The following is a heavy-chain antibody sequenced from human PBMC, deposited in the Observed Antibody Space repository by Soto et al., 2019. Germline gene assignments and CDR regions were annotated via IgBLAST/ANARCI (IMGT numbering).Heavy chain of an antibody. V-gene: IGHV3-33*01. J-gene: IGHJ4*02. Sequence: QVQLVESGGGVVQPGRSLRLSCAASGFTFSSYGMHWVRQAPGKGLEWVAVIWYDGSNKYYADSVKGRFTISRDNSKNTLYLQMNSLRAEDTAVYYCARDRSGELWGGYYFDYWGQGTLVTVSS. D-gene: IGHD3-16*01. CDR2: IWYDGSNK. CDR1: GFTFSSYG. CDR3: ARDRSGELWGGYYFDY.